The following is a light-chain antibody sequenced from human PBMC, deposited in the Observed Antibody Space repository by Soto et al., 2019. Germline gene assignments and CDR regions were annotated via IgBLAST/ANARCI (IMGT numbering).Light chain of an antibody. Sequence: EIVMTQSPATLSVSPGERATLSCRASQSVTNNLAWYHHKPGQAPRLLIYGASTRAAGIPVRFSGSGSGTEFTLTISSLQSEDFAVYYCHQYDNWPYTFGQGTKLEIK. CDR3: HQYDNWPYT. CDR1: QSVTNN. J-gene: IGKJ2*01. CDR2: GAS. V-gene: IGKV3-15*01.